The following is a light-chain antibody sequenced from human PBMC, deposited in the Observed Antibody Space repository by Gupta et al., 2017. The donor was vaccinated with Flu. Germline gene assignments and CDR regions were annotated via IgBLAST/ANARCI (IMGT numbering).Light chain of an antibody. V-gene: IGKV2-28*01. CDR3: MQTVQTPKT. Sequence: VTPGESASISCRSSQSLLHPNGNNDLAWFLQKPGQSPQLLMYWGSTRASGVPDRFSGSGSGTDFTLKISRVEAEDVGVYYCMQTVQTPKTFGQGTKVEIK. CDR2: WGS. J-gene: IGKJ1*01. CDR1: QSLLHPNGNND.